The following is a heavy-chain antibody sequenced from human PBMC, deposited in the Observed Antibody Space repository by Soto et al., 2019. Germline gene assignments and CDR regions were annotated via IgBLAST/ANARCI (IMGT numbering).Heavy chain of an antibody. D-gene: IGHD6-6*01. V-gene: IGHV1-8*02. Sequence: ASVKVSCKASGYTFTSYGISWVRQAPGQGLEWMGWMNPNSGNTGYAQKFQGRVTMTRNTSISTAYMELSSLRSEDTAVYYCARSLSSGYYYYGMDVWGQGTTVTVSS. CDR1: GYTFTSYG. CDR2: MNPNSGNT. CDR3: ARSLSSGYYYYGMDV. J-gene: IGHJ6*02.